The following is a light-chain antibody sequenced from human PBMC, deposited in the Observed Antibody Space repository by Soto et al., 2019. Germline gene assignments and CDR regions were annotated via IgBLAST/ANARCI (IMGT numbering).Light chain of an antibody. J-gene: IGLJ1*01. V-gene: IGLV2-8*01. Sequence: QSALTQPPSASGSPGQSVTISCTGTSSDVGGYNYVSWCQQHPGRAPKLMIYEVSKRPSGVPDRFSGSKSGNTASLTVSGLQTEDEADYYCSSYAGSNNQVFGTGTKLTVL. CDR1: SSDVGGYNY. CDR3: SSYAGSNNQV. CDR2: EVS.